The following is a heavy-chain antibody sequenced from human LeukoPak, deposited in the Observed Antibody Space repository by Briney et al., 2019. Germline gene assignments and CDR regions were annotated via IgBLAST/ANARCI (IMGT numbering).Heavy chain of an antibody. CDR3: AREPPPGDYGDYAVYYYYGMDV. V-gene: IGHV3-30*03. J-gene: IGHJ6*02. CDR1: GFIISSYG. Sequence: PGRSLRLSCAASGFIISSYGMHWVRQAPGKGLEWVAVISYDGSNKYYADPVKGRFTISRDNSKNTLYLQMNSLRAEDTAVYYCAREPPPGDYGDYAVYYYYGMDVWGQGTTVTVSS. CDR2: ISYDGSNK. D-gene: IGHD4-17*01.